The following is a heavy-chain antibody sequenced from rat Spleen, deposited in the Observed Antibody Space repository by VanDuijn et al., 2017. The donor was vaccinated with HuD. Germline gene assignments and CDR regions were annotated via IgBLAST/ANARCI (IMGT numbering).Heavy chain of an antibody. CDR3: ARGGGIDY. D-gene: IGHD1-11*01. CDR1: GFTFSNYD. V-gene: IGHV5-7*01. CDR2: ISYDGSST. Sequence: EVQLVESGGGLVQPGRSLKLSCAASGFTFSNYDMAWVRQAPTKGLEWVASISYDGSSTYYRDSVMGRYTISRDNAKSTLYLQMDSLRSEDTATYYCARGGGIDYWGQGVMVTVSS. J-gene: IGHJ2*01.